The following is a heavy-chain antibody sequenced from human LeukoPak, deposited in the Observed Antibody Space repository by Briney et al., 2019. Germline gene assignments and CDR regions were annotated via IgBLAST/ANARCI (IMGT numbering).Heavy chain of an antibody. V-gene: IGHV4-61*02. Sequence: SETLSLTCTVSGGSISSGSYYWSWIRQPAGKGLEWIGRIYTSGSTNYNPSLKSRVTISVDTSKNQFSLKLSSVTAADTAVYYCARDRLVTMIVVPGAFDIWGQGTMVTVSS. CDR3: ARDRLVTMIVVPGAFDI. CDR2: IYTSGST. D-gene: IGHD3-22*01. CDR1: GGSISSGSYY. J-gene: IGHJ3*02.